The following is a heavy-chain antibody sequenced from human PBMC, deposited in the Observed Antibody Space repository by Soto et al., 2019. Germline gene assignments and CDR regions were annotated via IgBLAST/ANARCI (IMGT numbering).Heavy chain of an antibody. CDR1: GFTFSSYA. V-gene: IGHV3-30*18. Sequence: GGSLRLSCAASGFTFSSYAMHWVRQAPGKGLEWVALISYDGSNKFYADSVKGRFTISRDNSRNTLYLQMNSLRAEDTAVYYCAKDNYNYGSGSGDLDYWGLGTLVTVSS. CDR2: ISYDGSNK. J-gene: IGHJ4*02. D-gene: IGHD3-10*01. CDR3: AKDNYNYGSGSGDLDY.